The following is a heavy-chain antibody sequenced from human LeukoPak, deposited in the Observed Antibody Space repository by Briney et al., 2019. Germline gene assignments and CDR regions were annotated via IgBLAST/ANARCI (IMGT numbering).Heavy chain of an antibody. CDR1: GGSISSGSYY. D-gene: IGHD6-6*01. J-gene: IGHJ6*02. Sequence: SETLSLTCTVSGGSISSGSYYWSWIRQPAGRGLEWIVRIYTSGSTNYNPSLKSRVTISVDTSKNQFSLKLSSVTAADTAVYYCARDRSSSSYYYYGMDVWGQGTTVTVSS. CDR2: IYTSGST. CDR3: ARDRSSSSYYYYGMDV. V-gene: IGHV4-61*02.